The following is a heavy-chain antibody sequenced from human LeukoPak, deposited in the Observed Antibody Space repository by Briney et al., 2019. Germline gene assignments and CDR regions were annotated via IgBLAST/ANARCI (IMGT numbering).Heavy chain of an antibody. CDR3: ARDYDVVPAAIGYSFDY. V-gene: IGHV1-46*01. CDR1: GYTFTSYY. J-gene: IGHJ4*02. CDR2: INPSGGST. D-gene: IGHD2-2*01. Sequence: GASVKVSCKASGYTFTSYYMHWVRQAPGQGLEWMGIINPSGGSTSYAQKFQGRVTMTRDMSTSTVYMELSSLRSEDTAVYYCARDYDVVPAAIGYSFDYWGQGTLVTVSS.